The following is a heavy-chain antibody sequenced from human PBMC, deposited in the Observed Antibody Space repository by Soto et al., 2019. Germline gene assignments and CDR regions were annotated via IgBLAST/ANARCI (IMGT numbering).Heavy chain of an antibody. CDR2: INHTRGT. CDR1: GGSVNGYY. CDR3: ATRITVFGLLIPPFDP. Sequence: SETLSLTCAVYGGSVNGYYWNWIRQPPGKGLEWIGEINHTRGTHYNLSLKSRVTMSVDTSKNQFSLRLSSVTAADTAIYYCATRITVFGLLIPPFDPWGQGTQVTVSS. V-gene: IGHV4-34*01. D-gene: IGHD3-3*01. J-gene: IGHJ5*02.